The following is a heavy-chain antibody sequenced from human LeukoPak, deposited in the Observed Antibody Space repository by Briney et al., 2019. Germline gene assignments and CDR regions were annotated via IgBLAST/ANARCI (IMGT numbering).Heavy chain of an antibody. D-gene: IGHD3-22*01. CDR3: ARGSIGGNYYDSSGYYYYFDY. CDR2: IIPIFGTA. CDR1: GYTFTSYG. J-gene: IGHJ4*02. V-gene: IGHV1-69*13. Sequence: SVKVSCKASGYTFTSYGISWVRQAPGQGLEWMGGIIPIFGTANYAQKFQGRVTITADESTSTAYMELSSLRSEDTAVYYCARGSIGGNYYDSSGYYYYFDYWGQGTLVTVSS.